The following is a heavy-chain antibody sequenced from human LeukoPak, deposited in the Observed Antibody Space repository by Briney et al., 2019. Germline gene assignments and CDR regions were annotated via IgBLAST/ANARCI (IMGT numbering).Heavy chain of an antibody. V-gene: IGHV3-23*01. D-gene: IGHD3-10*01. CDR1: GFTFSSYA. CDR2: ISGSGGST. Sequence: PGGSLRLSCAASGFTFSSYAMSWVRQAPGKGLEWVSAISGSGGSTYYADSVKGRFTISRDNSKNTLFLQMNSLRAEDTAVYYCAKSPHDSGRANWFDPWGQGTLVTVSS. CDR3: AKSPHDSGRANWFDP. J-gene: IGHJ5*02.